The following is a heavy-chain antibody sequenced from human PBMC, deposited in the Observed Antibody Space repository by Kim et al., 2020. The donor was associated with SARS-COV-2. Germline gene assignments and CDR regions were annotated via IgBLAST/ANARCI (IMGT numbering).Heavy chain of an antibody. CDR1: GGSISSSSYY. CDR2: IYYSGST. V-gene: IGHV4-39*01. D-gene: IGHD3-9*01. J-gene: IGHJ1*01. CDR3: ARGGYYDILTGTKEYFQP. Sequence: SETLSLTCTVSGGSISSSSYYWGWIRQPPGKGLEWIGSIYYSGSTYYNPSLKSRVTISVDTSKNQFSLKLSSVTAADTAVYYCARGGYYDILTGTKEYFQPWGQGTLVTVSS.